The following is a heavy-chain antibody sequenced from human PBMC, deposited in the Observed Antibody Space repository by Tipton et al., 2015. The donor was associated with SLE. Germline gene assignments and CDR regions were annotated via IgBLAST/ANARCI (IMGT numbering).Heavy chain of an antibody. CDR1: GYTFTSYY. D-gene: IGHD6-13*01. V-gene: IGHV1-46*01. CDR2: INPSGGST. Sequence: QLVQSGAEVKKPGASVKVSCKASGYTFTSYYMHWVRQAPGQGLEWMGIINPSGGSTSYAQKFQGRVTMTRDTSTSTVYMELSSLRSEDTAVYYCARSELRPYSSSWYEFDYWGQGTLVTVSS. J-gene: IGHJ4*02. CDR3: ARSELRPYSSSWYEFDY.